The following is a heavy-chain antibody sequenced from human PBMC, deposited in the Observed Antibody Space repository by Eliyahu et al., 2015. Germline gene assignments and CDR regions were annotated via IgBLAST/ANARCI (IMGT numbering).Heavy chain of an antibody. Sequence: QVQLVQSGTEVKKPGASVXISCXTPGDXFRNYYIYWVRQAPGQGLEWLGVINGADDGTTYARQFQDRVILTRDRSTRTVYMELNNLTSEDTAVFFCASPTRGHDAFDVWGQGTMVIVSS. CDR3: ASPTRGHDAFDV. CDR2: INGADDGT. V-gene: IGHV1-46*01. CDR1: GDXFRNYY. D-gene: IGHD1-26*01. J-gene: IGHJ3*01.